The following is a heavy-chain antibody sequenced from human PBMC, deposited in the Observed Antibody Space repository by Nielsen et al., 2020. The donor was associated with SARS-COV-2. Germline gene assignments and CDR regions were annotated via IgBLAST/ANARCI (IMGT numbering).Heavy chain of an antibody. CDR2: IYYSGST. CDR1: GGSISSSSYY. V-gene: IGHV4-39*01. J-gene: IGHJ6*02. Sequence: SETLSLTCTVSGGSISSSSYYWGWIRQPPGKGLEWIGSIYYSGSTYYNPSLKIRVTISVDTSKNQFSLKLSSVTAADTAVYYCAWRDYYYYYGMDVWGQGTTVTVSS. CDR3: AWRDYYYYYGMDV.